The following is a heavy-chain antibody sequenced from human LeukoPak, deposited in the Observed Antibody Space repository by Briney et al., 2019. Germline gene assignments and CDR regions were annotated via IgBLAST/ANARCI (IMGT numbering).Heavy chain of an antibody. Sequence: PGGSLRLSCAASGFTFSTSWMNWIRQAPGKGLEWVASIKEDGSETYYADSVKGRFTVSRDNAKNSLFLQMNSLRVEDTAVYYCTRDSGGFRLASWGQGVLVTVSS. J-gene: IGHJ4*02. D-gene: IGHD6-19*01. V-gene: IGHV3-7*01. CDR3: TRDSGGFRLAS. CDR1: GFTFSTSW. CDR2: IKEDGSET.